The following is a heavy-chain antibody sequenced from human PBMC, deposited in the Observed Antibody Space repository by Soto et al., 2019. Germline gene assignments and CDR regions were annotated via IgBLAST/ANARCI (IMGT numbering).Heavy chain of an antibody. CDR1: GGSVTSFY. D-gene: IGHD6-19*01. CDR2: IFHSVSS. V-gene: IGHV4-59*02. Sequence: PXATLSLPCTVSGGSVTSFYWSWIRHPPGKGLEWIGYIFHSVSSNYNPSLKSRVTISVDTSKSQISLRLTSVTAADTAVYYCERAHGLGVAHSDYWGQRTRVTVSS. J-gene: IGHJ4*02. CDR3: ERAHGLGVAHSDY.